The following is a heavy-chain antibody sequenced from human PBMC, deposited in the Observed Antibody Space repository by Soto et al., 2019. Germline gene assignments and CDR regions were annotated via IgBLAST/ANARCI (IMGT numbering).Heavy chain of an antibody. CDR3: ARATDPGWLAHPESNAFDI. CDR2: IYHSGST. Sequence: QVQLQESGPGLVKPSETLSLTCTVSGGSISSYYWSWIRQPPGKGLEWIGYIYHSGSTNYNPSLKSRVTISVDTSKNQFSLKLSSVTAADTAVYYCARATDPGWLAHPESNAFDIWGQGTMVTVSS. J-gene: IGHJ3*02. D-gene: IGHD6-19*01. V-gene: IGHV4-59*01. CDR1: GGSISSYY.